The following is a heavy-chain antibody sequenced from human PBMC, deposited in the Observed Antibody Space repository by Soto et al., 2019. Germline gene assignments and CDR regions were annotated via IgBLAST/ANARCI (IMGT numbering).Heavy chain of an antibody. J-gene: IGHJ5*02. D-gene: IGHD3-22*01. CDR2: IYHGGST. CDR1: GFPFNNYY. CDR3: ARVGPGFQFYFDGSPYPFETGFAP. V-gene: IGHV4-38-2*02. Sequence: GSLRLSCTASGFPFNNYYMTWVRQPPGKGLEWIGSIYHGGSTYDNPSLNSGVTLSIDMTNNHVSLILNSVSAAETAVNDCARVGPGFQFYFDGSPYPFETGFAPWGQGTLVPV.